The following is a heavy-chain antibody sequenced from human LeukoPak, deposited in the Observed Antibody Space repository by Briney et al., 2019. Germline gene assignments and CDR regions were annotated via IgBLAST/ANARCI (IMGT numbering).Heavy chain of an antibody. Sequence: ASVKVSCKASGYTFTSYGISWVRQAPGQGLEWMGWISAYNGNTNYAQKLQGRVTMTTDTSTSTAYMELRSLRSDDTAVYYCARMFYYDDSGYYYPWGQGTLVTVSS. V-gene: IGHV1-18*01. D-gene: IGHD3-22*01. CDR3: ARMFYYDDSGYYYP. CDR1: GYTFTSYG. CDR2: ISAYNGNT. J-gene: IGHJ5*02.